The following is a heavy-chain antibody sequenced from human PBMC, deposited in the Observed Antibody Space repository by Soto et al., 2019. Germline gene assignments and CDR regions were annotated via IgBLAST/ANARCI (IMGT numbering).Heavy chain of an antibody. CDR3: ARGGTIFGVVIEIDY. D-gene: IGHD3-3*01. Sequence: ASVKVSCKASGGTFSSYTISWVRQAPGQGLEWMGRIIPILGIANYAQKFQGRVTITADKSTSTAYMELSSLRSEDTAVYYCARGGTIFGVVIEIDYWGQGTLVTVSS. CDR1: GGTFSSYT. V-gene: IGHV1-69*02. J-gene: IGHJ4*02. CDR2: IIPILGIA.